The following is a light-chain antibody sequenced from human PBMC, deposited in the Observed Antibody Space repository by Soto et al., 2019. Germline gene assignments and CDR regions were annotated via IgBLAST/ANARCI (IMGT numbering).Light chain of an antibody. CDR3: SSYTSSSTPLV. CDR2: DVS. CDR1: SSDVGGYNY. J-gene: IGLJ1*01. Sequence: QSVLTQPASVSGSPGQSITISCTGTSSDVGGYNYASWYQQHPGKAPKLMIYDVSNRPSGVSNRFSGSKSGNTASLTISGLQAEDEADYYCSSYTSSSTPLVFGTGTKVTVL. V-gene: IGLV2-14*01.